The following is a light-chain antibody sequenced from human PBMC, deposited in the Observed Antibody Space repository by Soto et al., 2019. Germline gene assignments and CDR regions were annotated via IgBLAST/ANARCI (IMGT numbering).Light chain of an antibody. CDR3: SSYAGSNSSV. CDR1: SSDVGGYNY. J-gene: IGLJ3*02. V-gene: IGLV2-8*01. Sequence: QSALTQPPSASGSPGQSVTISCTGTSSDVGGYNYVSWYQQHPGKAPKLMIYEVSKRPSGVPDRFSGSKSGNTASLTVSGLQAEDEADDYCSSYAGSNSSVFGGGTKLTVL. CDR2: EVS.